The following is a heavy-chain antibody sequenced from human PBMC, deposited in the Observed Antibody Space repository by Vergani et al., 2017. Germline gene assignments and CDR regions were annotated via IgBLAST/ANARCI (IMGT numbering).Heavy chain of an antibody. CDR3: ARHTTYTDS. J-gene: IGHJ4*02. CDR1: ESSFGNYW. CDR2: IYPADSDT. D-gene: IGHD1-1*01. Sequence: EVELVQSGPEMRNPGASLKTSCKGSESSFGNYWIGWVRQMPGKGLEWMGIIYPADSDTSYSPSFQGQVTISADKSISTASLQWDSLKASDTALYYCARHTTYTDSWGQGTLVTVSS. V-gene: IGHV5-51*01.